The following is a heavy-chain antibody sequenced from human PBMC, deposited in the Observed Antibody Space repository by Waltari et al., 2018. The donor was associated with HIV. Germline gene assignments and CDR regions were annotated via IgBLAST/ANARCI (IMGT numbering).Heavy chain of an antibody. CDR2: IYYSATP. V-gene: IGHV4-39*07. D-gene: IGHD2-2*01. CDR3: ASKYCSSTSCPGPNWFDP. Sequence: QLQLQESGPGLVKPSETLSLTCTVSGGSISSSSYYWGWIRQPPGKGLEWIGSIYYSATPHYNPSLKSRVTISVDTSKNQFSLKLSSVTAADTAVYYCASKYCSSTSCPGPNWFDPWGQGTLVTVSS. J-gene: IGHJ5*02. CDR1: GGSISSSSYY.